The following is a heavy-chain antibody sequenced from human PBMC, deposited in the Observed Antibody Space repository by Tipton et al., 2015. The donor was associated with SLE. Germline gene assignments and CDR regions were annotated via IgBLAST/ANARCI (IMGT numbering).Heavy chain of an antibody. CDR1: GGSISSHY. J-gene: IGHJ5*02. V-gene: IGHV4-59*11. D-gene: IGHD5-12*01. CDR3: ATSGYDFLSWFDP. Sequence: TLSLTCTASGGSISSHYWSWIRQPPGKRLGWIGHVHSSRSTFYNPSLKSRVSISMDTSKNQVSLRMTSVTAAGTAVYYCATSGYDFLSWFDPWGQGTPVTVSS. CDR2: VHSSRST.